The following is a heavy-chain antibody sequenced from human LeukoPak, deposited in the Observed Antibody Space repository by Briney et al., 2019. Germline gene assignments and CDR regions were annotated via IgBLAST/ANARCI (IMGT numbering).Heavy chain of an antibody. CDR3: ARESSRAAARSDYYYYGMDV. CDR1: GYTFTGYY. CDR2: IIPIFGTA. J-gene: IGHJ6*02. D-gene: IGHD6-13*01. Sequence: SVKVSCKASGYTFTGYYMHWVRQAPGQGLEWMGGIIPIFGTANYAQKFQGRVTITADESTSTAYTELSSLRSEDTAVYYRARESSRAAARSDYYYYGMDVWGQGTTVTVSS. V-gene: IGHV1-69*13.